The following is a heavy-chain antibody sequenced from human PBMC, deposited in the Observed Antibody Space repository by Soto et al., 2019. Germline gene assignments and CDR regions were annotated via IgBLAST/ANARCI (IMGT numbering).Heavy chain of an antibody. D-gene: IGHD4-17*01. J-gene: IGHJ5*02. CDR2: FSGTGGYT. V-gene: IGHV3-23*01. Sequence: SYAMSWVRQAPGKGLEWVSTFSGTGGYTYYTDSVKGRFTISRDESKNTLFLHMNSLRAADTAVYYCARGQRALITYGPFDPWGQGTLVTVSS. CDR3: ARGQRALITYGPFDP. CDR1: SYA.